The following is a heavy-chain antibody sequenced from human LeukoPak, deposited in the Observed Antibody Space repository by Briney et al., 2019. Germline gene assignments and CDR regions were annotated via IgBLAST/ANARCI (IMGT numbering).Heavy chain of an antibody. V-gene: IGHV4-30-2*01. CDR2: IYHIGST. J-gene: IGHJ5*02. D-gene: IGHD1-7*01. CDR1: GGSISSGGYY. CDR3: ARAGITGTTAAFDP. Sequence: SETLSLTCTVSGGSISSGGYYWSWIRQPPGKGLEWIGYIYHIGSTYYNPSLKSRVTISVDRSKNQFSLRLSSVTAADTAVYYCARAGITGTTAAFDPWGQGILVTVSS.